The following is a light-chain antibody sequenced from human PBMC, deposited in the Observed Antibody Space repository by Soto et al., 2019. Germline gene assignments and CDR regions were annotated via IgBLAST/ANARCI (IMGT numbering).Light chain of an antibody. CDR1: SSSIGRNT. J-gene: IGLJ3*02. CDR3: AAWDDSLNGWV. CDR2: SNN. Sequence: QSVLTQPPSASATPGQRVTISCSGSSSSIGRNTVDWYQQLPGTAPKLLVYSNNQRASGVPDRFSGSKSGTSGSLAISGLQSEDEADYYCAAWDDSLNGWVFGGGTKLTVL. V-gene: IGLV1-44*01.